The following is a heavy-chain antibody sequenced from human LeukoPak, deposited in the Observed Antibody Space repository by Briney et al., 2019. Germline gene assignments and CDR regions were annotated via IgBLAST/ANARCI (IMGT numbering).Heavy chain of an antibody. CDR2: INPAGTET. J-gene: IGHJ4*02. Sequence: GGSLRLSCAASGFSFSAYWMTWVRQAPGAGLEWVANINPAGTETYYVDPVKGRFTVSRDNAKNLLYLQMNSLRAEDTAVYHCARFGYVAAVDVWGQGTLVTVSS. V-gene: IGHV3-7*01. CDR1: GFSFSAYW. D-gene: IGHD2-15*01. CDR3: ARFGYVAAVDV.